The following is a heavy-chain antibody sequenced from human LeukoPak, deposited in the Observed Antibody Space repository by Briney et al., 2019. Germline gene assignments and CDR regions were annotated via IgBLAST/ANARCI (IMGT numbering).Heavy chain of an antibody. D-gene: IGHD4-17*01. J-gene: IGHJ3*02. Sequence: GGTLRLSCVASGFTFRSHGMNWVRQAPGKGLEWVSGIRGDGITTYYADSVKGRFTISRDNSKNTLYLQMNSLRAEDTAVYYCARDRTTVTLYAFDIWGQGTMVTVSS. CDR1: GFTFRSHG. CDR2: IRGDGITT. V-gene: IGHV3-23*01. CDR3: ARDRTTVTLYAFDI.